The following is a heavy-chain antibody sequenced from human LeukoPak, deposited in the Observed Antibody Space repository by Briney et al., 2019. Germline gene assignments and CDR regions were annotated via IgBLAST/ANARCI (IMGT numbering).Heavy chain of an antibody. CDR3: ARTTEGYCRSTSYSWCYYYYMDV. J-gene: IGHJ6*03. CDR2: MYYSESA. CDR1: GGSISNNF. V-gene: IGHV4-59*01. Sequence: SETLSLTCTVSGGSISNNFWTWIRQPPGKGLECIGFMYYSESASYNPSLKSRVTISVDTSKNQFSLKLSSVTAADTAVYYCARTTEGYCRSTSYSWCYYYYMDVWGKGTTVTVSS. D-gene: IGHD2-2*01.